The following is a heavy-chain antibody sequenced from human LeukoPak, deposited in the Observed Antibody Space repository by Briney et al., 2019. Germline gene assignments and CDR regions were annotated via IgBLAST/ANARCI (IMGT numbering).Heavy chain of an antibody. Sequence: GGSLRLSCAASGFTFSSYEMNWVRQAPGKGLEWVSYISSSGSTIYYADSVKGRFTISRDNAKNSLYLQMNSLRAEDTAVYYCARDGGRELELRPFDYWGQGTLVTVSS. D-gene: IGHD1-7*01. CDR2: ISSSGSTI. CDR3: ARDGGRELELRPFDY. CDR1: GFTFSSYE. J-gene: IGHJ4*02. V-gene: IGHV3-48*03.